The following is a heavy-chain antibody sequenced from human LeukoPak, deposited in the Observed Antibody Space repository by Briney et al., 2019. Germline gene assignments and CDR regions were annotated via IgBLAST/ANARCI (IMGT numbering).Heavy chain of an antibody. CDR1: GGSISSGSYY. Sequence: PSQTLSLTCTVSGGSISSGSYYWSWIRQLAGKGLEWIGRIYTSGSTNYNPSLKSRVTISVDTSKNQFSLKLSSVTAADTAVYYCASRDYGSGSSTLEYWGQGTLVTVSS. D-gene: IGHD3-10*01. V-gene: IGHV4-61*02. J-gene: IGHJ4*02. CDR2: IYTSGST. CDR3: ASRDYGSGSSTLEY.